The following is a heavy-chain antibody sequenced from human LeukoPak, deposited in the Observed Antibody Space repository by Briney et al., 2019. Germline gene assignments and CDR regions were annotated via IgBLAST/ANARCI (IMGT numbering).Heavy chain of an antibody. D-gene: IGHD3-22*01. J-gene: IGHJ4*02. CDR1: GGSISSSSYY. CDR3: ARVIVVVIPHDY. CDR2: IYHSGST. V-gene: IGHV4-39*07. Sequence: SETLSLTCTVSGGSISSSSYYWGWIRQPPGKGLEWIGSIYHSGSTYYNPSLKSRVTISVDTSKNQFSLKLSSVTAADTAVYYCARVIVVVIPHDYWGQGTLVTVSS.